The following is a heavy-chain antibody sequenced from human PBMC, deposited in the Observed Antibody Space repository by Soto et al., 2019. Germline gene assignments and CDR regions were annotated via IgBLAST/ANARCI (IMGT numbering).Heavy chain of an antibody. CDR2: IYPGDSDT. D-gene: IGHD3-22*01. J-gene: IGHJ4*02. Sequence: ESLKVSCKGSGYTFATYWIGWVRQMPGKGLEWMGIIYPGDSDTTYSPSFQGQVTISADKSIRNAYLQWNSLKASDSAMYYCGRLDSSYYFDYWGQGTLVTVSS. V-gene: IGHV5-51*01. CDR3: GRLDSSYYFDY. CDR1: GYTFATYW.